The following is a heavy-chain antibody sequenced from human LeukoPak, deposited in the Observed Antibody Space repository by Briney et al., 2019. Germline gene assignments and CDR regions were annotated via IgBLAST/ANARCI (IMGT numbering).Heavy chain of an antibody. D-gene: IGHD1-7*01. CDR1: GGSFSGYY. CDR2: INHSGST. J-gene: IGHJ6*02. Sequence: SETLSLTCAVYGGSFSGYYWSWIRQPPGKGLEWIGEINHSGSTNYNPSLKSRVTISVDTSKNQFSLKLSSVTAADTAVYYCARVRRWGWNYVGYYGMDVWGQGTTVTVSS. V-gene: IGHV4-34*01. CDR3: ARVRRWGWNYVGYYGMDV.